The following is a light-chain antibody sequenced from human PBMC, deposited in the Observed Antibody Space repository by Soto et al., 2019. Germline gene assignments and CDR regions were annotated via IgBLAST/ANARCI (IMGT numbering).Light chain of an antibody. CDR2: GAS. CDR1: HSVTSD. J-gene: IGKJ5*01. V-gene: IGKV3-20*01. Sequence: EILTTQSPATLSVSPGEGATLSCRASHSVTSDLAWYQQKPGQAPRLLIYGASSRATGIQDRFSGSGSGTDFTLSISRLEPEDFAVYYCNQYGSSPQTFGQGTRLEIK. CDR3: NQYGSSPQT.